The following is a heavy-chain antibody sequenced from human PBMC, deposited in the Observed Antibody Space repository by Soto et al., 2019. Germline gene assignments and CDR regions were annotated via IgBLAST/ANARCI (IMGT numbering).Heavy chain of an antibody. CDR3: ARDLTGDPNY. CDR2: INPNSGDT. Sequence: QVQLVQSGAEVKKPGASVNVSCEASGYTFTGSSIHWVRRAPGQGLEWMGYINPNSGDTIFAQKFQGRVTMTRDTSISTAYMELSRVASDDTAVYYCARDLTGDPNYWGQGTLVTVSS. CDR1: GYTFTGSS. D-gene: IGHD7-27*01. V-gene: IGHV1-2*02. J-gene: IGHJ4*02.